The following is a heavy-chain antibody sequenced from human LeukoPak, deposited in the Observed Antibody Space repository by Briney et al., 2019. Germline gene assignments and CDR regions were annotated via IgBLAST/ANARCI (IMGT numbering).Heavy chain of an antibody. J-gene: IGHJ4*02. D-gene: IGHD3-10*01. CDR1: GGPISSHY. CDR2: IYYSGST. CDR3: ARVAYYYGSGSYVHFDY. V-gene: IGHV4-59*11. Sequence: PSETLSLTCTVSGGPISSHYWSWIRQPPGRGLEWIGYIYYSGSTNYNPALKSRVTISVDTSKNHFSLKLSSVTAADTAVYYCARVAYYYGSGSYVHFDYWGQGTLVTVSS.